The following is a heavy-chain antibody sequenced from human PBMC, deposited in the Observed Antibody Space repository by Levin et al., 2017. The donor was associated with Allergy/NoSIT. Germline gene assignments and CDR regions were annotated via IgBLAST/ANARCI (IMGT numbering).Heavy chain of an antibody. CDR2: ISYDGSNK. V-gene: IGHV3-30-3*01. CDR1: GFTFSSYA. CDR3: ARAVWEADY. D-gene: IGHD1-26*01. Sequence: PGESLKISCAASGFTFSSYAMHWVRQAPGKGLEWVAVISYDGSNKYYADSVKGRFTISRDNSKNTLYLQMNSLRAEDTAVYYCARAVWEADYWGQGTLVTVSS. J-gene: IGHJ4*02.